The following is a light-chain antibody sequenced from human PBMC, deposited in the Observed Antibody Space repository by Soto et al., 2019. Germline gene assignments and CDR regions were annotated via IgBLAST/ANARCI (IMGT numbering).Light chain of an antibody. CDR3: QQSYSTPLFT. CDR1: QSISNY. V-gene: IGKV1-39*01. J-gene: IGKJ3*01. CDR2: AAS. Sequence: DIQMTQSPSSLSASVGDRVTITCRASQSISNYLNWYQQEPGKAPKLLIYAASSLQSVVPSRFSGSGSGTDFTLTISSLQPEDFATYYCQQSYSTPLFTFGPGTKVDIE.